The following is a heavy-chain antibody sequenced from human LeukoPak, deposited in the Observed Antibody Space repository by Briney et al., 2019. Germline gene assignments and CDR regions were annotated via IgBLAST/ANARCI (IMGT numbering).Heavy chain of an antibody. D-gene: IGHD6-13*01. CDR1: GYTFTGYY. J-gene: IGHJ5*02. CDR2: INPNSGGT. CDR3: ARARGSSWYGVSSWFDP. Sequence: ASVKVSCNASGYTFTGYYMHWVRRAPGQGLEWMGRINPNSGGTNYAQKFQGRVTMTRDTSISTAYMELSRLRSDDTAVYYCARARGSSWYGVSSWFDPWGQGTLVTVSS. V-gene: IGHV1-2*06.